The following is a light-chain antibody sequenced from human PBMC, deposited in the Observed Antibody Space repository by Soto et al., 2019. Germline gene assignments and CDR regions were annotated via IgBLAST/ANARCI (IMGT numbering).Light chain of an antibody. CDR1: QSISGY. CDR2: AAS. V-gene: IGKV1-39*01. CDR3: QQSYSTLSIT. Sequence: DIQMTQSPSSLSAYVGDRVTITCRASQSISGYLNWYQQKPGKAPKLLNYAASSLQSGVPSRFSGSGSVTDFTLTISSLQPEDFATYYCQQSYSTLSITFGQGTRL. J-gene: IGKJ5*01.